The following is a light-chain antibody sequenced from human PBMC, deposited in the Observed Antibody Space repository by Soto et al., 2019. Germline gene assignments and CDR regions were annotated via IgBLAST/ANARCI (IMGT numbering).Light chain of an antibody. CDR3: QQYNDWPPT. CDR2: GAS. V-gene: IGKV3-15*01. CDR1: QSVSGY. J-gene: IGKJ1*01. Sequence: EIVMTQSPASLSASPGERATLSCRASQSVSGYLAWYQRRPGQAPRLLFSGASTRAIGVPARFSGSGSGTEFTLTISSLQSEDFAIYYCQQYNDWPPTFGQGTKVDIK.